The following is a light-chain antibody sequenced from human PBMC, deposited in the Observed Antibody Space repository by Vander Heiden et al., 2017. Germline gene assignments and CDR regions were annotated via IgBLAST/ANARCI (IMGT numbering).Light chain of an antibody. CDR1: QSLAHRGGNIH. CDR2: RVS. V-gene: IGKV2-30*02. CDR3: MQGTHWPYT. J-gene: IGKJ2*01. Sequence: DVVLTQSPLSLTVTLGQPSSISCRSSQSLAHRGGNIHLNWFQQRPGKSPRRLIYRVSNRDSGVPDRFSGSGSGTDFTLKISRVEVEDVGFYYCMQGTHWPYTFGQGTKLEIK.